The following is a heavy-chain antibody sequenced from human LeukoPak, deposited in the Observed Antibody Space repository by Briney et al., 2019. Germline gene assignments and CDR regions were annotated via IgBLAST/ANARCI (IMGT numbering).Heavy chain of an antibody. V-gene: IGHV3-43*02. CDR1: GFTFYDYA. Sequence: GGSLRLSCAPSGFTFYDYAMHCVRHPPGKSREWVSLISGDGAITYYADSVRGRFTVSRDKTKHSLYLQMNSLRPEDTALYYCAKDISRNFVVVPAADDWGQGTLVTVSS. D-gene: IGHD2-2*01. CDR3: AKDISRNFVVVPAADD. J-gene: IGHJ4*02. CDR2: ISGDGAIT.